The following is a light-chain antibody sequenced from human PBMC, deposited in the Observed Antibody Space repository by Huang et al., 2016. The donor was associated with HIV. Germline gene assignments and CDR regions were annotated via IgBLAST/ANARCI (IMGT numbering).Light chain of an antibody. Sequence: DIQMTQSPSSLSASVGDRVTISCRASQSITTFLNWYQQTPGKAPNLLIHAVSNLQGGVPSRFSGSGSETDFNLTISSLQPEDFATYYWQQSHTAPYTFGQGTNLEIK. J-gene: IGKJ2*01. CDR3: QQSHTAPYT. V-gene: IGKV1-39*01. CDR1: QSITTF. CDR2: AVS.